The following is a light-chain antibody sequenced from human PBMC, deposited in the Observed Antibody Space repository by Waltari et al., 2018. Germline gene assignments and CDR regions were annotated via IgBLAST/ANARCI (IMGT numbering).Light chain of an antibody. CDR3: QQYNNWPLT. CDR2: GAS. Sequence: ETVLTQSPATVSVSPGEGVTLACRASQSVTDNLAWYQQKPGQAPRLLIYGASIRASGIPARFSGGGSGTEFTLTISSLQSEDFAVYSCQQYNNWPLTFGGGTKVEIK. CDR1: QSVTDN. V-gene: IGKV3-15*01. J-gene: IGKJ4*01.